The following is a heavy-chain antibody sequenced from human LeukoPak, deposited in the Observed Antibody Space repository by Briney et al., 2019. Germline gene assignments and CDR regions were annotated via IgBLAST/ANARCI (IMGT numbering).Heavy chain of an antibody. CDR2: IYTSGST. V-gene: IGHV4-61*02. Sequence: SETLSLTCTVSGGSISSGSYYWSWIRQPAGRGLEWIGRIYTSGSTNYNPSLKSRVTISVDTSKNQFSLKLSSVTAADTAVYYCAGDVGRGYSSSSDWFDPWGQGTLVTVSS. J-gene: IGHJ5*02. D-gene: IGHD6-6*01. CDR1: GGSISSGSYY. CDR3: AGDVGRGYSSSSDWFDP.